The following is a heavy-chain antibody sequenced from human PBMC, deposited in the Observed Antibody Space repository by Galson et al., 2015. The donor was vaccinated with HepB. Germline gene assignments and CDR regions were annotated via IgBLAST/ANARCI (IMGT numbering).Heavy chain of an antibody. CDR3: ARVEVAATPY. J-gene: IGHJ4*02. Sequence: SLRLSCAASGFTFSSYAMHWVRQAPGKGLEWVAVISYDGSNKYYADSVKGRFAISRDNSKNTLYLQMNSLRAEDTAVYYCARVEVAATPYWGQGTLVTVSS. CDR2: ISYDGSNK. D-gene: IGHD2-15*01. V-gene: IGHV3-30*09. CDR1: GFTFSSYA.